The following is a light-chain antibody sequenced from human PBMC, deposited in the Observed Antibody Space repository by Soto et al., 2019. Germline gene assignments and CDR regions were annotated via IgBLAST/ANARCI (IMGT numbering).Light chain of an antibody. V-gene: IGLV1-44*01. J-gene: IGLJ1*01. CDR3: QSYDSSLSRYV. CDR1: SSNIGANT. Sequence: QSVLTQPPSASGTPGQRVAFSCSGSSSNIGANTVNWYQQLPGAAPKLLIYSHSQRPSGVPDRFSGSKSGTSASLAITGLQAEDEADYYCQSYDSSLSRYVFGAGTKVTVL. CDR2: SHS.